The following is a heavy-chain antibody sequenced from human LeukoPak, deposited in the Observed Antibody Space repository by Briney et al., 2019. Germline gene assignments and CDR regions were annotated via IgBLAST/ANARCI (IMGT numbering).Heavy chain of an antibody. V-gene: IGHV4-59*01. Sequence: PSETLSLTCTVSGGSISSYYWSWIRQPPGKGLEWIGYIYTSGSTNYNPSLKSRVTISVDTSKNQFSLKLSSVTAADTAVYYCARESRGAIEMATQTSWFDPWGQGTLVTVSS. CDR2: IYTSGST. CDR1: GGSISSYY. D-gene: IGHD5-24*01. J-gene: IGHJ5*02. CDR3: ARESRGAIEMATQTSWFDP.